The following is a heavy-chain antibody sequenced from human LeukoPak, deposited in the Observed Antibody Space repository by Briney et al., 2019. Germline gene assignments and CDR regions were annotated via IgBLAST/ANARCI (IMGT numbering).Heavy chain of an antibody. CDR2: IIPIFGTA. D-gene: IGHD3-10*01. CDR1: GGTFSSYA. J-gene: IGHJ4*02. Sequence: ASVKVSCKASGGTFSSYAISWVRQAPGQGLEWMGGIIPIFGTANYAQKFQGRVTITTDESTSTAYMESSSLRSEDTAVYYCARRGGRRDYFDYWGQGTLVTVPS. V-gene: IGHV1-69*05. CDR3: ARRGGRRDYFDY.